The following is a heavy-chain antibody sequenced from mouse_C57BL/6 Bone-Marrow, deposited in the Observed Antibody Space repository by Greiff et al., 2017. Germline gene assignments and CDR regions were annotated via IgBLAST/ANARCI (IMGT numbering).Heavy chain of an antibody. J-gene: IGHJ1*03. CDR3: AREKNTTVVAHWYFDV. CDR1: GYTFTSYW. V-gene: IGHV1-55*01. Sequence: QVQLQQPGAELVKPGASVKLSCKASGYTFTSYWITWVKQRPGQGLEWIGDIYPGSGSTNYNEKFKSKATLTVDTSSSTAYMQLSSLTSEDSAVYYCAREKNTTVVAHWYFDVWGTGTTVTVSS. D-gene: IGHD1-1*01. CDR2: IYPGSGST.